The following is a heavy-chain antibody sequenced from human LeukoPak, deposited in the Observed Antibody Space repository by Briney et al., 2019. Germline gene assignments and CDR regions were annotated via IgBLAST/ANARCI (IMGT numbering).Heavy chain of an antibody. J-gene: IGHJ4*02. CDR1: GFTFSSYA. Sequence: GGSLRLSCAASGFTFSSYAMSWVRQAPGKGLEWVSAISGSVGSTYYADSVKGRFTISRNNSKNTLSLQMNSLRAEDTAVYYCATRGTYYLPHDYWGQGTLVTVSS. D-gene: IGHD1-26*01. CDR2: ISGSVGST. CDR3: ATRGTYYLPHDY. V-gene: IGHV3-23*01.